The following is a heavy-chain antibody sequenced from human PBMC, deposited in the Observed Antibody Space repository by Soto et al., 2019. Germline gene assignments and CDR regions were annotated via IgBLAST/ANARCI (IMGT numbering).Heavy chain of an antibody. CDR2: ISVNNGNT. CDR1: GYTFTSYS. CDR3: ARDPRMYYYATPGSPIDN. D-gene: IGHD3-10*01. V-gene: IGHV1-18*01. J-gene: IGHJ4*02. Sequence: ASVKVSCKASGYTFTSYSVSWVRQAPGQGLEWMGWISVNNGNTNYAQKFQGRVTMTTDTYTSTAYMELRSLKSDATAVYYCARDPRMYYYATPGSPIDNWGPGTLVTVSS.